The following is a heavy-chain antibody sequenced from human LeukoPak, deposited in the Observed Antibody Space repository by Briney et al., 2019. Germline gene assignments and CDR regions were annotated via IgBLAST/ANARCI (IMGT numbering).Heavy chain of an antibody. Sequence: SETLSLTCTVSGGSIRSSDYYWGWIRQPPGKGLEWVGNIYYSGSTYYNPSLESRVTISVDTSMTQFSLRLTSVTAADTAVYFCARDVGRSSSFGYFDYWGQGTLVTVSS. V-gene: IGHV4-39*07. J-gene: IGHJ4*02. CDR3: ARDVGRSSSFGYFDY. CDR1: GGSIRSSDYY. CDR2: IYYSGST. D-gene: IGHD6-13*01.